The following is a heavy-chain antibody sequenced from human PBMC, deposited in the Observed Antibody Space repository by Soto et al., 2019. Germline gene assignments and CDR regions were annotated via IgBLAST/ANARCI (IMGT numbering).Heavy chain of an antibody. J-gene: IGHJ6*03. CDR2: IDPSDSYT. Sequence: GGSLRISCKGSGYSFTSYWISWVRQMPGKGLEWMGRIDPSDSYTNYSPSFQGHVTISADKSISTAYLQWSSLKASDTAMYYCARDSLRSPYYYYYMDVWGKGTTVTVSS. CDR1: GYSFTSYW. CDR3: ARDSLRSPYYYYYMDV. D-gene: IGHD4-17*01. V-gene: IGHV5-10-1*01.